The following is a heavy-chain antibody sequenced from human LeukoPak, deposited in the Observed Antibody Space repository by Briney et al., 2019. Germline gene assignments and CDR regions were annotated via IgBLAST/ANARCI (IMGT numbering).Heavy chain of an antibody. CDR3: AKDRSVTTRPYFDY. CDR1: GFTVSSNY. V-gene: IGHV3-53*01. CDR2: IYSGGST. Sequence: GGSLRLSCAASGFTVSSNYMSWVRQAPGKGLEWVSVIYSGGSTYYADSVKGRFTISRDNSKNTLYLQMNSLRAEDTAVYYCAKDRSVTTRPYFDYWGQGTLVTVSS. J-gene: IGHJ4*02. D-gene: IGHD4-17*01.